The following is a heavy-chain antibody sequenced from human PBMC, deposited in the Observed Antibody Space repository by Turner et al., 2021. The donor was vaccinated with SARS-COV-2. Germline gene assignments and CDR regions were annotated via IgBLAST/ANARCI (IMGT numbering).Heavy chain of an antibody. CDR3: ASTITVSGGMDV. D-gene: IGHD1-20*01. Sequence: QVQLVQCGAEVKKPGASVKVSCKASGYTFTSYDINWVRQATGPGLEWMGWMNPNSGNTGYAQKFQGRVTMTKNTYISTAYMERRSLRSDDTAVYSCASTITVSGGMDVWGQGTTVTVPS. CDR1: GYTFTSYD. V-gene: IGHV1-8*01. CDR2: MNPNSGNT. J-gene: IGHJ6*02.